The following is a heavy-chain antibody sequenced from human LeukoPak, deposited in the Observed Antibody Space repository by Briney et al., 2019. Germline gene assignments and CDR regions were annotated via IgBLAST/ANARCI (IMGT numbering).Heavy chain of an antibody. V-gene: IGHV3-74*01. CDR2: IKGDGSTT. J-gene: IGHJ4*02. CDR1: GFTFSNYY. D-gene: IGHD2-2*03. Sequence: PGGSLRLSCAAYGFTFSNYYMHWVRQAPGKGLVWVSRIKGDGSTTTYADSVKGRFTISRDNAKNTLYLQMNSLRDEDTAVYYCVRAEMQLGSCTSSNCLFDYWGQGTLVTVSS. CDR3: VRAEMQLGSCTSSNCLFDY.